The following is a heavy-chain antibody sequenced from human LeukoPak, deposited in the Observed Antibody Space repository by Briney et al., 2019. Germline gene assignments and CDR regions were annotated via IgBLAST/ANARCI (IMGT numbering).Heavy chain of an antibody. D-gene: IGHD3-22*01. CDR3: ACSSGYYYIVY. V-gene: IGHV3-53*01. CDR2: IYSGGST. J-gene: IGHJ4*02. CDR1: GFTVSSNY. Sequence: GGSLRLSCAASGFTVSSNYMSWVRQAPGKGLEWVSVIYSGGSTYYADSVKGRFTISRDNSKNTLYVQMNSLRAEDTAVYYCACSSGYYYIVYWGQGTLVTVSS.